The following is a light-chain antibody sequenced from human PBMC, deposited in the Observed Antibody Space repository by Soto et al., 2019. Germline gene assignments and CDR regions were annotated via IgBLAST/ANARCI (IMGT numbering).Light chain of an antibody. V-gene: IGLV4-69*01. J-gene: IGLJ2*01. CDR2: LNSDGSH. CDR3: QTWGSGIVV. CDR1: SGHSNYA. Sequence: QLVLTQSPSASASLGASVKLTCALSSGHSNYAIAWHQQQSEKGPRYLMKLNSDGSHSKGDGIPDRFSGSSSGAERYLTISSLQSEDEADYYCQTWGSGIVVFGAGTQLTVL.